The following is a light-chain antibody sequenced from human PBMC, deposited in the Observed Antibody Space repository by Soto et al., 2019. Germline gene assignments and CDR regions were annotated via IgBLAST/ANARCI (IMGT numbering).Light chain of an antibody. J-gene: IGKJ1*01. CDR1: QSISSW. CDR3: QQYNSYWT. V-gene: IGKV1-5*01. CDR2: DAS. Sequence: QMNQSPSTLSGSVGDRVTITCRASQSISSWLAWYQQKPGKAPKLLIYDASSLESGVPSRFSGSGSGTQFTLTISSLQPDDFATYYCQQYNSYWTFGQGTKVEIK.